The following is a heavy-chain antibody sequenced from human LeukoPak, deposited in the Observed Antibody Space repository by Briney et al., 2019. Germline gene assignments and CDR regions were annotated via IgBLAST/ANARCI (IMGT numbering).Heavy chain of an antibody. Sequence: GGSLRLSCAASGFTVSSNYMSWVRQAPGKGLEWVSVIYSGGSTYYADSVKGRFTISRDNSKNALYLQMNSLRAEDTAVYYCARDSGYCGGDCYSPSWGQGTLVTVSS. CDR2: IYSGGST. CDR1: GFTVSSNY. D-gene: IGHD2-21*02. CDR3: ARDSGYCGGDCYSPS. J-gene: IGHJ4*02. V-gene: IGHV3-53*01.